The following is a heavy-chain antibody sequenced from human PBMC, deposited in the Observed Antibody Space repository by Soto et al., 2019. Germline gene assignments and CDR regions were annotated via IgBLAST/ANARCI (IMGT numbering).Heavy chain of an antibody. CDR3: ARDRDDYGSGSYYNRIDF. D-gene: IGHD3-10*01. CDR2: IIPIFGTP. V-gene: IGHV1-69*01. J-gene: IGHJ4*02. Sequence: QVQLVHSGAEVKKPGSSVKVSCKASGGIFSTYAISWLRQAPGQGLVWMGGIIPIFGTPNYAQRFQGRVTITAQESTSTAYMELSRLRSEDTAVYYCARDRDDYGSGSYYNRIDFWGQGTLVTVSS. CDR1: GGIFSTYA.